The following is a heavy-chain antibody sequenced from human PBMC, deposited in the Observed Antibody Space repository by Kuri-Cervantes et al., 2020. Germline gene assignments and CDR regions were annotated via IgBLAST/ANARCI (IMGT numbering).Heavy chain of an antibody. V-gene: IGHV3-53*01. D-gene: IGHD3-22*01. CDR3: ARDNRDYDSIAFDI. J-gene: IGHJ3*02. CDR2: IYSGGST. Sequence: GESLKISCAASGFTVSSNYMSWVRQAPGKGLEWVSVIYSGGSTYYADSVKGRFTISRDNSKNTLYLQMKSLRAEDTAVYYCARDNRDYDSIAFDIWGQGTMVTVSS. CDR1: GFTVSSNY.